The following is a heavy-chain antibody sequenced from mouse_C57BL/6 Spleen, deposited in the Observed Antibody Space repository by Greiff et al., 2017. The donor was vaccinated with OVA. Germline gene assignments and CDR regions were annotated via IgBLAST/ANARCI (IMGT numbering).Heavy chain of an antibody. J-gene: IGHJ1*03. CDR1: GYTFTTYP. V-gene: IGHV1-47*01. CDR2: FHPYNDDT. CDR3: ARRSNYDWYFDV. D-gene: IGHD2-5*01. Sequence: LVESGAELVKPGASVKMSCKASGYTFTTYPIEWMKQNPGKSLEWIGNFHPYNDDTKYNEKFKGKVTLTVEKSSSTVYLELSRLTSDDSAVYYCARRSNYDWYFDVWGTGTTVTVSS.